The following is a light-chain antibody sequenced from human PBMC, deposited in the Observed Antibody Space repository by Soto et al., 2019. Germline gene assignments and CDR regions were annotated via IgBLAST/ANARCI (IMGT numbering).Light chain of an antibody. CDR2: WSS. CDR3: QQYYNTSLT. Sequence: DIVMTQSQDSLAVSLGDRATINCKSSQSVLYSSTNKNYLAWYQQKPGQPPKLLIYWSSTRESGVPDRFSGSGSETDFTLTISSLQAEDVAVYYCQQYYNTSLTFGGGTKVEIK. V-gene: IGKV4-1*01. CDR1: QSVLYSSTNKNY. J-gene: IGKJ4*01.